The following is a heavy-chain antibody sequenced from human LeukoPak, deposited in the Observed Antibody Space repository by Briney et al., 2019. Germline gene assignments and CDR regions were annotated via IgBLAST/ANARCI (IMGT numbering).Heavy chain of an antibody. CDR2: INEDGTEK. CDR3: ARGSPTGAFDY. CDR1: GFTFSSYW. D-gene: IGHD7-27*01. V-gene: IGHV3-7*01. Sequence: GGSLRLSCTASGFTFSSYWMTWVRQAPGKGLEWMANINEDGTEKYSVVSVKGRFTISRDNAKNSLYLQMDSLRAEDTAVYFCARGSPTGAFDYWGQGTLVTVSS. J-gene: IGHJ4*02.